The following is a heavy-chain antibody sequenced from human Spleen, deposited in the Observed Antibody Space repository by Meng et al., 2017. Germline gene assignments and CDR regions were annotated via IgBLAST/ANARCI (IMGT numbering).Heavy chain of an antibody. Sequence: GGSLRLSCVVSGVTFSTSAMSWVRQAPGKGLEWVSSISIHGESTRYADSVRGRFTVSSDNSKCTLHLQMSNLRAEDTAVYYCAKENRPNDYWGQGTLVTVSS. J-gene: IGHJ4*02. CDR3: AKENRPNDY. CDR1: GVTFSTSA. V-gene: IGHV3-23*01. CDR2: ISIHGEST.